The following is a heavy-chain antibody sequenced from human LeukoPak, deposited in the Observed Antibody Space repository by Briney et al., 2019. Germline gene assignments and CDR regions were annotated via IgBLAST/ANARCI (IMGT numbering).Heavy chain of an antibody. CDR2: IYYSGST. J-gene: IGHJ5*02. CDR1: GGSISSSSYY. Sequence: PSQTLSLTCTVSGGSISSSSYYWGWIRQPPGKGLEWIGSIYYSGSTYYNPSLKSRVTISVDTSKNQFSLKLSSVTAADTAVYYCARTDYDFWSGRIGWFDPWGQGTLVTVSS. D-gene: IGHD3-3*01. V-gene: IGHV4-39*01. CDR3: ARTDYDFWSGRIGWFDP.